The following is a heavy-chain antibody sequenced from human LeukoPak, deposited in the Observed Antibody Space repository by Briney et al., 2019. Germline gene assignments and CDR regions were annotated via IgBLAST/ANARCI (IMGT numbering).Heavy chain of an antibody. D-gene: IGHD3-10*01. V-gene: IGHV3-48*01. Sequence: GGSLRLSCATSGFALRYYQMNWVRQAPGKGLEWVSYINVVNGAIYYADSVKGRFTISGDIATNSVYLQMNSLRAEDTALYYCVRDGNRGYDMDVWGQGTAVTVS. J-gene: IGHJ6*02. CDR2: INVVNGAI. CDR3: VRDGNRGYDMDV. CDR1: GFALRYYQ.